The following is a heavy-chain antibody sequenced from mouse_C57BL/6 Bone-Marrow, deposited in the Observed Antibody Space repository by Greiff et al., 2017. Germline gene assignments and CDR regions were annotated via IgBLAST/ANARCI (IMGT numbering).Heavy chain of an antibody. Sequence: VQLQQSGPELVKPGASVKISCKASGYAFSSSWMNWVKQRPGKGLEWIGRIYPGDGDTNYNGKFKGKATLTADKSSSTAYMQLSSLTSEDSAVYFCARLGRLRTWFAYRGQGTPVTVSA. CDR3: ARLGRLRTWFAY. J-gene: IGHJ3*01. V-gene: IGHV1-82*01. D-gene: IGHD2-4*01. CDR1: GYAFSSSW. CDR2: IYPGDGDT.